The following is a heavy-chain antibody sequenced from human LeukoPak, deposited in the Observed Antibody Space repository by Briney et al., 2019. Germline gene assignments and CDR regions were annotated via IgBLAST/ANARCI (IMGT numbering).Heavy chain of an antibody. V-gene: IGHV1-2*02. Sequence: ASVKVSCKASGYTFTGYYMHWVRQAPGQGLEWMGWINPNSGGTNYAQKFQGRVTMTRDTSISTAYMELSRLRSDDTAVYYCAREVFYYGSGSYTDFDYWGQGTLVTVSS. J-gene: IGHJ4*02. CDR2: INPNSGGT. D-gene: IGHD3-10*01. CDR1: GYTFTGYY. CDR3: AREVFYYGSGSYTDFDY.